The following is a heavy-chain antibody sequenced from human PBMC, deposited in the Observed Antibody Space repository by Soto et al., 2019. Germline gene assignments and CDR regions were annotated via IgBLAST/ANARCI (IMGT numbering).Heavy chain of an antibody. CDR3: ARDYTSNKLGC. J-gene: IGHJ4*02. D-gene: IGHD6-13*01. CDR1: GGSVSSGSYY. CDR2: IYYSGST. Sequence: QVQLQESGPGLVKPSETLSLTCTVSGGSVSSGSYYWSWIRQPPGKGLEWIGYIYYSGSTNYNPSLKSRVTISVDTSKNQFSLKLSSETAADTAPYYCARDYTSNKLGCWGRGTLVTVSS. V-gene: IGHV4-61*01.